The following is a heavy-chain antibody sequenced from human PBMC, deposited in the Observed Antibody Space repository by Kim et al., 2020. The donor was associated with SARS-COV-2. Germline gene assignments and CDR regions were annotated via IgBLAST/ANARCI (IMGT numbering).Heavy chain of an antibody. CDR3: VNTAHCSSTSCYNFDY. V-gene: IGHV3-64D*06. CDR1: GFTFSNYA. Sequence: GGSLRLSCSASGFTFSNYAMHWVRQAPGKGLEYVSAINNNGGSTYYADSVKGRFTISRDNSKNTLYLQMSSLRAEDTAVYYCVNTAHCSSTSCYNFDYWGQGTLVTVSS. J-gene: IGHJ4*02. CDR2: INNNGGST. D-gene: IGHD2-2*02.